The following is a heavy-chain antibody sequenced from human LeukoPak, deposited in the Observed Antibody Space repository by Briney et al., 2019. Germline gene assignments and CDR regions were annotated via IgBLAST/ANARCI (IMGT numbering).Heavy chain of an antibody. CDR2: FTSGGST. CDR3: AKDRTTSSRIFDY. J-gene: IGHJ4*02. V-gene: IGHV3-23*01. CDR1: GFTFSSYT. D-gene: IGHD1-1*01. Sequence: HTGGSLRLSCAASGFTFSSYTMNRVRQAPGKGLEWVSGFTSGGSTYYADSVKGRFTISRDNSKNTLYLQMNSLSAEDTAVYYCAKDRTTSSRIFDYWGQGTLVTVSS.